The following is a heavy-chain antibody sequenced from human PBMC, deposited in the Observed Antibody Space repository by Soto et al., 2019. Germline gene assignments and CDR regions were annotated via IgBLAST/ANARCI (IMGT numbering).Heavy chain of an antibody. CDR1: GFTFRSYV. D-gene: IGHD3-16*01. CDR2: TSYDGSGK. V-gene: IGHV3-30*19. CDR3: ARWGTTGGLEI. Sequence: QVQLVESGGGVVQPGTSLRLSCVGSGFTFRSYVIHWVRQAPGKGLEWVDLTSYDGSGKYYGDSVRGRFTISRDNSRNPVDLQMDSLRLEATALYYCARWGTTGGLEIWGQGTLVSVSS. J-gene: IGHJ1*01.